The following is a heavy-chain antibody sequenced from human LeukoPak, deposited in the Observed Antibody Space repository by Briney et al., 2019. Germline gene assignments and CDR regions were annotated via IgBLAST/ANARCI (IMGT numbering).Heavy chain of an antibody. J-gene: IGHJ4*02. CDR2: INPSGGST. CDR3: ASAVAGMGDYFDY. CDR1: GYTFTSYY. V-gene: IGHV1-46*01. Sequence: ASVKVSCKASGYTFTSYYMHWVRQAPGQGLEWMGIINPSGGSTSYAQKFQGRVTMTRDTSTSTVYMELSSLRSEDTAVYYSASAVAGMGDYFDYWGQGTLVTVSS. D-gene: IGHD6-19*01.